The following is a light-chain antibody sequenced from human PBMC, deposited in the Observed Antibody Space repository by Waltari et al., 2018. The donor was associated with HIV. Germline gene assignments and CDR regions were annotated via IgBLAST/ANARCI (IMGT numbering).Light chain of an antibody. CDR1: TSNIGTNI. Sequence: QSVLTQPPSASGTPGQNVTISCSGHTSNIGTNIVNWYPQFPGAAPKLLIYSNNQRPSRVPARFSGSKSGISASLAISGHQSEDEADYFCAAWDDTLNRLFGGGTELTVL. J-gene: IGLJ2*01. CDR3: AAWDDTLNRL. CDR2: SNN. V-gene: IGLV1-44*01.